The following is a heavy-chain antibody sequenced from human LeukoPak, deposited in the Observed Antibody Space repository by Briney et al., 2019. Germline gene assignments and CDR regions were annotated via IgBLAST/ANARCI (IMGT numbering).Heavy chain of an antibody. CDR3: AKDREDAGWLQLRCFGY. CDR1: GFTFGSYA. D-gene: IGHD5-24*01. V-gene: IGHV3-23*01. J-gene: IGHJ4*02. Sequence: GGSLRLSCAASGFTFGSYAMSWVRQPPGKGLEWVSTISGSGGSTYYADSLKGRFTISRDNSKNTLYLQMNSLRAEDTAVYYCAKDREDAGWLQLRCFGYWGQGTLVSVSS. CDR2: ISGSGGST.